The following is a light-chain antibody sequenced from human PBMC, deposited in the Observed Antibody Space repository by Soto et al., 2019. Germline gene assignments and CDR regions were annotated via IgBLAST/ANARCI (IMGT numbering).Light chain of an antibody. J-gene: IGLJ2*01. CDR2: EVT. CDR3: TSYAGGDNLV. CDR1: SSDVGYYNY. Sequence: SALTQPPSASGSPGQSVTISCTGTSSDVGYYNYVSWYQHHPGKAPKLMIYEVTKRPSGVPDRFSGSKSGNTASLTVSGLQADDEADYYCTSYAGGDNLVFGGGTKLTVL. V-gene: IGLV2-8*01.